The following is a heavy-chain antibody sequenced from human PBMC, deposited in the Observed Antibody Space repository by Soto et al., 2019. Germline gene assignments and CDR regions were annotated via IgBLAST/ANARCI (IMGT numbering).Heavy chain of an antibody. Sequence: QLQLQESGPGLVKPSETLSLTCTVSGGSISSSTYYWGWIRQSPGKGLEWIGSIFYSGSTYFKPSFKSRVTISVDTSKNQFSLKLSSVTVADTAIYYCASLSYEQLWWGQGTLVTVSS. D-gene: IGHD1-1*01. CDR2: IFYSGST. CDR3: ASLSYEQLW. V-gene: IGHV4-39*01. J-gene: IGHJ4*02. CDR1: GGSISSSTYY.